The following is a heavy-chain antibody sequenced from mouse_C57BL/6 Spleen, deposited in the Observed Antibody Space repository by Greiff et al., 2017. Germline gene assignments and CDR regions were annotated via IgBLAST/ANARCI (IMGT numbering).Heavy chain of an antibody. J-gene: IGHJ3*01. CDR2: LRSKSNNYAT. CDR1: GFSLNTYA. CDR3: GRHPAGD. Sequence: EVLFVASGGGLVQPTGSLKLSCAASGFSLNTYAMNWVRQAPGKGLERVARLRSKSNNYATYYAASVKDRVTNSRDESESMLYLEMNNWKTEDTAMYYCGRHPAGDWGQGTLVAVSA. V-gene: IGHV10-1*01.